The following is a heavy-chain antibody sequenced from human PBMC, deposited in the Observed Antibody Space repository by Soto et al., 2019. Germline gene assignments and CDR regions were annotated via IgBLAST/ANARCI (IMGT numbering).Heavy chain of an antibody. CDR2: IYYSGST. CDR3: ARGGDGYTPSFFDF. D-gene: IGHD5-18*01. Sequence: SETLSLTCTVSSDSISSYYWSWIRQPPGKGLEWIGYIYYSGSTNYNPSLRSRLTMSVDTSKNQFSLKLNSVTAADTAVYYCARGGDGYTPSFFDFRGLGTLVTVSS. CDR1: SDSISSYY. J-gene: IGHJ4*02. V-gene: IGHV4-59*01.